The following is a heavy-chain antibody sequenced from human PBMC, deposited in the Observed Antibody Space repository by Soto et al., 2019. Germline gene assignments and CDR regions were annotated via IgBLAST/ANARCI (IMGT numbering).Heavy chain of an antibody. D-gene: IGHD1-26*01. V-gene: IGHV3-23*01. CDR2: IGGSGDGT. J-gene: IGHJ5*02. Sequence: GGSLRLSCAASGFTFDGYAMSWVRQAPGKGLQWVSTIGGSGDGTYYADSVKGRFTISRDNSKNTLYLQMDSLRDEDTAVYYCAKDLEVVGATRWGFDTWGQGTLVTVSS. CDR1: GFTFDGYA. CDR3: AKDLEVVGATRWGFDT.